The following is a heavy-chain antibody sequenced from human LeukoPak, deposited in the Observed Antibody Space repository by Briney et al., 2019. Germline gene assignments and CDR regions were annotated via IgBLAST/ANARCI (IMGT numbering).Heavy chain of an antibody. Sequence: AAVKVSCKASGYTFTGYYMHWVRQAPGQGLEWMGWINPNSGGTNYAQKFQGWVTMTRDTSISTAYMELSRLRSDDTAVYYCAREGPLESSGWYGYYYYGMDVWGQGTTVTVSS. V-gene: IGHV1-2*04. CDR1: GYTFTGYY. CDR2: INPNSGGT. D-gene: IGHD6-19*01. J-gene: IGHJ6*02. CDR3: AREGPLESSGWYGYYYYGMDV.